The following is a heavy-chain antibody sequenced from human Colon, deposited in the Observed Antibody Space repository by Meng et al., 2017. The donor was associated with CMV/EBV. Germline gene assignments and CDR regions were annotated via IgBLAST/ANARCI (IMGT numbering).Heavy chain of an antibody. CDR3: ARGRIGVVGPSPGPDH. CDR1: GFAFSDYY. Sequence: GESLKISCAASGFAFSDYYMGWMRQVPGQGLEWVSYITHSGANKFYVDSVKGRFTISRDNANSSLFLQMNSLRAEDTAVYYCARGRIGVVGPSPGPDHWGQGALVTVSS. J-gene: IGHJ4*02. CDR2: ITHSGANK. D-gene: IGHD3-22*01. V-gene: IGHV3-11*01.